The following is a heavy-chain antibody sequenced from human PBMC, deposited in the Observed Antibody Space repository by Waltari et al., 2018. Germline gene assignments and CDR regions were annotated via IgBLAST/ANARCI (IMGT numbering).Heavy chain of an antibody. CDR3: ARGWVVVAATGGGLDY. CDR1: GGSISSSNW. V-gene: IGHV4-4*02. J-gene: IGHJ4*02. CDR2: IYHSGSD. D-gene: IGHD2-15*01. Sequence: QVQLQESGPGLVKPSGTLSLTCAVSGGSISSSNWWSWVRQPPGKGLAWIGEIYHSGSDNCNPALKSGVTISVDKSKNQFSRKLSSVTAADTAVYYCARGWVVVAATGGGLDYWGQGTLVTVSS.